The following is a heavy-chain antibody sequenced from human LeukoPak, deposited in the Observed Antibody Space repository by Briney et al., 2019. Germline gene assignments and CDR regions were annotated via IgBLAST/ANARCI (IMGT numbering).Heavy chain of an antibody. CDR1: GFSFTAYS. CDR2: IGPGGDI. CDR3: ARRFDS. J-gene: IGHJ4*02. V-gene: IGHV3-48*01. Sequence: GGSLRLSCAASGFSFTAYSMNWVRQAPGTRLEWISYIGPGGDIYYADSVTGRFTVSRDTAKNSLYLQMNGLRVEDTAVYYCARRFDSWGQGTLVTVSS.